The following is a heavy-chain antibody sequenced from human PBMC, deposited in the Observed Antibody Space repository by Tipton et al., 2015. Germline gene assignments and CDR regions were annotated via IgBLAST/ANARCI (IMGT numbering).Heavy chain of an antibody. Sequence: SLRLSCAGSGFTFSSHALNWVRQAPGKGLEWVSGISGRGDSTYYADSVKGRFTISRDNSKNALFLQMNSLRAEDTAIHFCAKDFAYDSSPYYGALEIWGQGTMVTVSS. D-gene: IGHD3-22*01. CDR2: ISGRGDST. J-gene: IGHJ3*02. CDR1: GFTFSSHA. V-gene: IGHV3-23*01. CDR3: AKDFAYDSSPYYGALEI.